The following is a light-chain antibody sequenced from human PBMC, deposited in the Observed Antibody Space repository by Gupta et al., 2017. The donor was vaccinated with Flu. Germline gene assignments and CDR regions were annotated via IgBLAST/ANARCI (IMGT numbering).Light chain of an antibody. CDR1: QSVLSSSNNKNF. V-gene: IGKV4-1*01. CDR3: QQEYSAPIT. J-gene: IGKJ5*01. Sequence: DIVMTQSPDSLAVSLGERATINCKSSQSVLSSSNNKNFLAWFQQTPGQPPKLLIYWASTRKSGVPDRFSGSGSGADFSLTISSLQAEDVAVYYCQQEYSAPITFGQGTRLEI. CDR2: WAS.